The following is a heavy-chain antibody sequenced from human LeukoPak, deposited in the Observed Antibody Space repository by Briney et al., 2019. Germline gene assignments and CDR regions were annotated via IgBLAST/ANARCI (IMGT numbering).Heavy chain of an antibody. D-gene: IGHD1-26*01. CDR2: ISGSGGST. CDR1: GFTFSSYA. Sequence: PGGSLRLSCAASGFTFSSYAMSWARQAPGKGLEWVSAISGSGGSTYYADSVKGRFTISRDNSKNTLYLQMNSLRAEDTAVYYCAKDRWELLYYFDYWGQGTLVTVSS. V-gene: IGHV3-23*01. CDR3: AKDRWELLYYFDY. J-gene: IGHJ4*02.